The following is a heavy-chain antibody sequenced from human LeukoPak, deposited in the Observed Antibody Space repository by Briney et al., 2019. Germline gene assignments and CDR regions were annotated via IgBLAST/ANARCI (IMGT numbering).Heavy chain of an antibody. D-gene: IGHD2-8*02. Sequence: SETLSLTCTISSGPISSRGHYWGWIRQPPGKGREWIGNIYHDGTSNYSPSLKSRVTISVDTSKRQVSLKLASVTAADTAIYSCARARGWWGFDSWGQGTLVSVSS. CDR2: IYHDGTS. V-gene: IGHV4-39*07. J-gene: IGHJ4*02. CDR3: ARARGWWGFDS. CDR1: SGPISSRGHY.